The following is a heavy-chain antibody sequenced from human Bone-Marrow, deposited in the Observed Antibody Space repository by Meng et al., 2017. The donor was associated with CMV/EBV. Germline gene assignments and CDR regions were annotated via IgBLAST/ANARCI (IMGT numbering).Heavy chain of an antibody. V-gene: IGHV4-39*07. CDR1: GGSISSSSYY. J-gene: IGHJ3*02. D-gene: IGHD3-22*01. CDR2: IYYSGST. CDR3: ARVGYYDSSGYYPDAFDI. Sequence: SETLSLTCTVSGGSISSSSYYWGWIRQPPGKGLEWIGSIYYSGSTYYNPSLKSRVTISVDTSKNQFSLKLSSVTAADTAVYYCARVGYYDSSGYYPDAFDICGQGTMVTVSS.